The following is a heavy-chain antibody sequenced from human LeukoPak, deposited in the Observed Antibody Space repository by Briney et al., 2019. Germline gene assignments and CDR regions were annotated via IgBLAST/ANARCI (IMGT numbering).Heavy chain of an antibody. CDR1: GYTLTELS. V-gene: IGHV1-24*01. CDR2: FDPEYGET. CDR3: ATGPRGNPHYYYMDV. J-gene: IGHJ6*03. D-gene: IGHD4-23*01. Sequence: ASVKVSCKVSGYTLTELSMHWVRQAAGKGLEWMGGFDPEYGETTYAQKFQGRVTMTVDTSTDTAYMELSSMRSEDTAVYYCATGPRGNPHYYYMDVWGKGTTVTVSS.